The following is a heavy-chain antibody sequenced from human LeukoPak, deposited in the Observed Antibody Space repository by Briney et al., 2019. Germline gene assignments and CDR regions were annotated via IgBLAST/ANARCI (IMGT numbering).Heavy chain of an antibody. CDR3: ARQETIFGFFDY. CDR1: GGSISSYY. J-gene: IGHJ4*02. V-gene: IGHV4-4*09. Sequence: SETLSLTCTVSGGSISSYYWSWIRQPPGKGLAWIGYIYTSGSTNYNPSLKSRVTISVDTSKNQFSLKLSSVTAADTAVYYCARQETIFGFFDYWGQGTLVTVSS. D-gene: IGHD3-3*01. CDR2: IYTSGST.